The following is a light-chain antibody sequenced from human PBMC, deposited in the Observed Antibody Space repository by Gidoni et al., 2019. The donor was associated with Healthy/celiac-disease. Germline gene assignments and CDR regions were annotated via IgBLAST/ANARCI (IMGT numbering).Light chain of an antibody. Sequence: EIVLTQSPGTLSLSPGERATLSCRASQSVSSSYLAWYQQKPGQAPRLLIYGASSGSGTDFTLTISRLEPEDFAVYYCQQYGSSLLTWTFGQGTKVEIK. J-gene: IGKJ1*01. CDR3: QQYGSSLLTWT. CDR2: GAS. CDR1: QSVSSSY. V-gene: IGKV3-20*01.